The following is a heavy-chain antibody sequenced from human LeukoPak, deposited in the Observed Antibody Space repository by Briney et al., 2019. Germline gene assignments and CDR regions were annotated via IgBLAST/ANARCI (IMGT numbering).Heavy chain of an antibody. CDR2: INPDGSEK. D-gene: IGHD6-19*01. CDR3: ARDRGYSSFDY. CDR1: GFTFSSYS. J-gene: IGHJ4*02. V-gene: IGHV3-7*01. Sequence: GGSLRLSCAASGFTFSSYSMNWVRQAPGKGLEWVASINPDGSEKYSVDSVKGRFTISRDNAKNSLYLQMNNLRAEDTAVYYCARDRGYSSFDYWGQGTLVTVSS.